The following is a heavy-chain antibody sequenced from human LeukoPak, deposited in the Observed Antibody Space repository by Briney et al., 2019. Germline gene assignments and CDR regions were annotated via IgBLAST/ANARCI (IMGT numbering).Heavy chain of an antibody. CDR2: IGSDNKP. CDR3: AKDPTLFNDDAKTMGY. V-gene: IGHV3-23*05. Sequence: GGSLRLSCEASGFTFSAYAMTWVRQAPGQGLEWVSSIGSDNKPHYTESVKGRFTISRDNSKNTLYLKMNSLRAEDTAVYYCAKDPTLFNDDAKTMGYWGQGTLVTVSS. J-gene: IGHJ4*02. D-gene: IGHD4/OR15-4a*01. CDR1: GFTFSAYA.